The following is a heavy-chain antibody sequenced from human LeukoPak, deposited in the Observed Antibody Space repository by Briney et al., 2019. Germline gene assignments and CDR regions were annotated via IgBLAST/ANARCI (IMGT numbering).Heavy chain of an antibody. J-gene: IGHJ4*02. CDR1: GFTFSTYW. CDR2: INSDGSDT. CDR3: ARGVSPLNYYFDY. Sequence: GGSLRLSCAASGFTFSTYWMHWVRQALGKGLVWVSRINSDGSDTSYADSVKGRFTISRDNAKNTLYLQMNSLRAEDTAVYYCARGVSPLNYYFDYWGQGTLVTVSS. V-gene: IGHV3-74*01. D-gene: IGHD6-13*01.